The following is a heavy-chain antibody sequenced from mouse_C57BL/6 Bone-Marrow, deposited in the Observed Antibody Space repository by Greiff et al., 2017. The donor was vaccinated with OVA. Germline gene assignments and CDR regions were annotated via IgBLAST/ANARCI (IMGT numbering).Heavy chain of an antibody. J-gene: IGHJ2*01. CDR2: IDPSDSYT. D-gene: IGHD5-1-1*01. CDR3: ARYLILYYFDY. V-gene: IGHV1-59*01. CDR1: GYTFTSYW. Sequence: QVQLQQPGAELVRPGTSVKLSCTASGYTFTSYWMHWVQQRPGQGLEWIGVIDPSDSYTNYTHKVKGKATLTVDTSSSTAYMQLSSLTSEDSAVYYCARYLILYYFDYWGQGTTLTVSS.